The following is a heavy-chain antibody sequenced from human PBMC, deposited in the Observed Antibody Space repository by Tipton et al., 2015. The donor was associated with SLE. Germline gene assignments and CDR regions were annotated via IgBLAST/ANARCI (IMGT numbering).Heavy chain of an antibody. CDR3: ARGRIAVAGNHFDY. V-gene: IGHV4-59*08. CDR1: GGSISSNY. J-gene: IGHJ4*02. CDR2: ISYSGST. Sequence: TLSLTCSVSGGSISSNYWIWIRQPPGKGLQWIGYISYSGSTYYNPSLKSRVTISVDTSKNQFSLKLSSVTAADTAVYYCARGRIAVAGNHFDYWGQGTLVTVSS. D-gene: IGHD6-19*01.